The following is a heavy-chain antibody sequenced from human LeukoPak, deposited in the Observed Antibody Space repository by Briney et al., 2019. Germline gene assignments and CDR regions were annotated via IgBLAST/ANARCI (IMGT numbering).Heavy chain of an antibody. D-gene: IGHD3-10*01. CDR1: GGSISSSSYY. V-gene: IGHV4-39*07. CDR2: IYYSGST. CDR3: ARVRFPSAHYYYYYGMDV. Sequence: PSETLSLTCTVSGGSISSSSYYWGWIRQPPGKGLEWIGSIYYSGSTYYNPSLKSRVTISVDTSKNQFSLKLSSVTAADTAVYYCARVRFPSAHYYYYYGMDVWGQGTTVTASS. J-gene: IGHJ6*02.